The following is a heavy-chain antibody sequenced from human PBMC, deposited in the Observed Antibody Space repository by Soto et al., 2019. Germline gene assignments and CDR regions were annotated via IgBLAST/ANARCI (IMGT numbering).Heavy chain of an antibody. V-gene: IGHV3-23*01. CDR1: GFTFSRYA. CDR3: AKSRGGATYYYCYGMDV. CDR2: ISVSGDST. D-gene: IGHD2-21*01. J-gene: IGHJ6*02. Sequence: EVQLLESGGGLVQPGGSLRLSCAASGFTFSRYAMSWVRQATGKGLEWVSAISVSGDSTYYADSVKGRFTISRDTSMNKLYLQMKSLRAEDTAVYYCAKSRGGATYYYCYGMDVWGQGTTVTVSS.